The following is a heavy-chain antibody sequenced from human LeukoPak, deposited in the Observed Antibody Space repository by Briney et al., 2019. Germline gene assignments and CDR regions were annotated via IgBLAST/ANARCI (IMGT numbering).Heavy chain of an antibody. CDR1: GFTFGEYA. J-gene: IGHJ6*04. Sequence: PGGSLRLSCTASGFTFGEYAMSGVRQAPGKGLERVGCIRIKAYGETTEYAASVKCRFTISRDDSKSIAYLQMNSLKTEDTALYYCTKDDVDIVATVGVYYGMDVWGKGTTVTVSS. CDR3: TKDDVDIVATVGVYYGMDV. CDR2: IRIKAYGETT. V-gene: IGHV3-49*04. D-gene: IGHD5-12*01.